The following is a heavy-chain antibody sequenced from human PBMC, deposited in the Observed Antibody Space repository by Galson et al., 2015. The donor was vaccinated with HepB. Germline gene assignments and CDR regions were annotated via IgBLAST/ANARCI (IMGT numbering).Heavy chain of an antibody. CDR2: LYSSGST. Sequence: TLSLTCTVSGVSINSSRFFWGWIRQSPGKGLEWIGSLYSSGSTYYNPSLKSRVSISVDTSKSQFSLKLTSVTVADTAVYSCHIGRAGADPLFDCWGQGTLVTVSS. CDR3: HIGRAGADPLFDC. D-gene: IGHD4/OR15-4a*01. V-gene: IGHV4-39*01. J-gene: IGHJ4*02. CDR1: GVSINSSRFF.